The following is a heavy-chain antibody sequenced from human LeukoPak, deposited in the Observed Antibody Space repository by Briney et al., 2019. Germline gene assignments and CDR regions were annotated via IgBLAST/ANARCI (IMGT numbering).Heavy chain of an antibody. V-gene: IGHV4-59*01. J-gene: IGHJ3*02. CDR1: GTSIKSYF. CDR2: MYYSGTP. CDR3: ARGYGSGSYTDAFDI. D-gene: IGHD3-10*01. Sequence: SETLSLTCSVSGTSIKSYFWSWIRQPPGKGLEWIGYMYYSGTPNYNPSLKSRVTISEDTSKNQFSLTLRSVTAADTAIYYCARGYGSGSYTDAFDIWGQGTMVTVSS.